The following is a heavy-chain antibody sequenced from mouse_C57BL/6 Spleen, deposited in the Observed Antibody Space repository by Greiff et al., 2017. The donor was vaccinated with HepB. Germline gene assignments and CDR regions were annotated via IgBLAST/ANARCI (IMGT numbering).Heavy chain of an antibody. Sequence: EVMLVESGGGLVQPGASLSLSCAASGFTFTDYYMSWVRQPPGKALEWLGFIRNKANGYTTEYSASVKGRFTISRDNSQSILYLQMNALGAEDSAPYYCAGYRGDLTYAMDYWGQGTSVTVSS. CDR1: GFTFTDYY. CDR2: IRNKANGYTT. J-gene: IGHJ4*01. CDR3: AGYRGDLTYAMDY. V-gene: IGHV7-3*01.